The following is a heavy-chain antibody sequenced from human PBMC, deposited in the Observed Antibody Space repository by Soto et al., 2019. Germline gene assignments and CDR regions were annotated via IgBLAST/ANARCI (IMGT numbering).Heavy chain of an antibody. V-gene: IGHV3-21*01. Sequence: GGSLRLSCAASGFTFSSYSMNWVRQAPGKXLEWVSSISSSSSYIYYADSVKGRFTISRDNAKNSLYLQMNSLRAEDTAVYYCARGTRYYDFWSGYYHYFDYWGQGALVTVSS. CDR1: GFTFSSYS. CDR2: ISSSSSYI. J-gene: IGHJ4*02. CDR3: ARGTRYYDFWSGYYHYFDY. D-gene: IGHD3-3*01.